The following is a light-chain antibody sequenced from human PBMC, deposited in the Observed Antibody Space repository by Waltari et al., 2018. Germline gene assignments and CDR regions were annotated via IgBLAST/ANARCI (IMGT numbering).Light chain of an antibody. J-gene: IGLJ3*02. CDR1: SRDVGTYNL. V-gene: IGLV2-23*01. Sequence: QSALTQPASVSGSPGQSLTISYTGTSRDVGTYNLVSWYQHHPDKAPKLIIYEGNKRPSGVSNRFSGSKSGNTASLTISGLQAEDEADYYCCSFAAGSILVFGGGTKLTVL. CDR3: CSFAAGSILV. CDR2: EGN.